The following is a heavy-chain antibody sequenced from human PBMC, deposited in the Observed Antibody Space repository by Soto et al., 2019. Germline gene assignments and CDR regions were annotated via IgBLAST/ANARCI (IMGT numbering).Heavy chain of an antibody. CDR2: INTDGSST. CDR1: VFTFSSYW. Sequence: EVQLVESGGGLVQPGGSLRLSCAASVFTFSSYWMHWVRQAPGKGLVWGSRINTDGSSTSYADSVKGRFTISRDNAKTTLYLQMTSLTAEDTAVYCCARGETRHSSSSVYCGQGTLVTVSS. D-gene: IGHD6-6*01. V-gene: IGHV3-74*01. J-gene: IGHJ4*02. CDR3: ARGETRHSSSSVY.